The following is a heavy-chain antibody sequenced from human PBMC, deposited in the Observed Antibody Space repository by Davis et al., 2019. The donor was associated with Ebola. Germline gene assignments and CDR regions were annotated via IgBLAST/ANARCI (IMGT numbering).Heavy chain of an antibody. CDR1: GFTFSSYW. CDR3: AKDGVPARFWGQSPNYDMDV. Sequence: GESLKISCAASGFTFSSYWMSWVRQAPGKGLEWVSSISSSSSYIYYADSVKGRFTISRDNAKNSLYLQMNSLRAEDTALYYCAKDGVPARFWGQSPNYDMDVWGQGTTVTVSS. J-gene: IGHJ6*02. CDR2: ISSSSSYI. V-gene: IGHV3-21*04. D-gene: IGHD3-16*01.